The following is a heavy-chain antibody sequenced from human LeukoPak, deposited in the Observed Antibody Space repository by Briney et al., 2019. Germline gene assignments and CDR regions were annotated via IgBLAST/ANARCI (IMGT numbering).Heavy chain of an antibody. Sequence: SETLSLTCTVSGGSISSSGYYWHWIRQPPGKGLEWIGRIFYTGSPYYNPSLKSRVTISVDTSKNQFSLKLSSVTAADTAVYYCARDGYYDSSAYYIWGQGTMVTVSS. J-gene: IGHJ3*02. D-gene: IGHD3-22*01. V-gene: IGHV4-39*07. CDR3: ARDGYYDSSAYYI. CDR1: GGSISSSGYY. CDR2: IFYTGSP.